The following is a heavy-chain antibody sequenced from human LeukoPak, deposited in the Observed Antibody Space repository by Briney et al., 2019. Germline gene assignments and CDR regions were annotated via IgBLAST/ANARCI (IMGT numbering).Heavy chain of an antibody. Sequence: GGSLRLSCAASAFTFSNYWMHWVRQAPGKGLVWVSCINSDGDSTSYADSVKGRFTISRDNAKNTLYLQMNSLRVEDTAVYYCARYSSSWHAGDSWGQGTLVTVSS. CDR1: AFTFSNYW. CDR3: ARYSSSWHAGDS. CDR2: INSDGDST. V-gene: IGHV3-74*01. J-gene: IGHJ4*02. D-gene: IGHD6-13*01.